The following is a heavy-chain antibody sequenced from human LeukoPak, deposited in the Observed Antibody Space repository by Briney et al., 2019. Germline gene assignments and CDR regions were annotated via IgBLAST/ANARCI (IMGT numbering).Heavy chain of an antibody. CDR1: GFTFDDYA. CDR2: ISWNSNDM. D-gene: IGHD6-19*01. J-gene: IGHJ4*02. V-gene: IGHV3-9*01. CDR3: AKDLRYSSAGGLDY. Sequence: PGGSLRLSCAASGFTFDDYAMHWVRQAPGKGLEWVSGISWNSNDMGYADSVKGRFTISRDNAKNSLYLQMNSLRAEDTALYYCAKDLRYSSAGGLDYWGQGTLVTVSS.